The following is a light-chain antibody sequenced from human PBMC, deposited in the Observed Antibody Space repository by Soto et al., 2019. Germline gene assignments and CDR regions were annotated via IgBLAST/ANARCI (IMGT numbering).Light chain of an antibody. Sequence: EILLTQSPGTLSLSPGERATLSCRASQSVRNNYLAWYQQRPGQAPRLLIYAASSRATGIPDRFSGSGSGTDFTLTISRLEPEDFAVYYCQQYGTSPRTFGQGTKVDIK. CDR3: QQYGTSPRT. CDR1: QSVRNNY. CDR2: AAS. V-gene: IGKV3-20*01. J-gene: IGKJ1*01.